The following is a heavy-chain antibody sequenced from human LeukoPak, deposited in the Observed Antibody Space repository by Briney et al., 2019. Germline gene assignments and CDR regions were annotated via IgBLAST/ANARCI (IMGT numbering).Heavy chain of an antibody. V-gene: IGHV5-51*01. D-gene: IGHD5-24*01. J-gene: IGHJ3*02. Sequence: GGSLKSSCKGAGYSFTSYCIGWVRRMPGKGLEWMGIIYPGDSDTRYSPAFQGQVTISADKSISTAYLQWSSLKASDTAMYYCARCGNGYNWEDAFDIWGQGTMVTVSS. CDR2: IYPGDSDT. CDR1: GYSFTSYC. CDR3: ARCGNGYNWEDAFDI.